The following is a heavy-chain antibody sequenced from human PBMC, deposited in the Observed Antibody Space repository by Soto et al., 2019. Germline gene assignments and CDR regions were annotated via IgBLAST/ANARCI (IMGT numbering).Heavy chain of an antibody. Sequence: GGSLRLSCAASGFTFSSYAMSWVRQAPGKGLEWVSAISGSGGSTYYADSVKGRFTISRDNSKNTLYLQMNSLRAEDTAVYYCAKRLVGWNWNYVDYWGQGTLVTVSS. D-gene: IGHD1-1*01. CDR2: ISGSGGST. J-gene: IGHJ4*02. V-gene: IGHV3-23*01. CDR3: AKRLVGWNWNYVDY. CDR1: GFTFSSYA.